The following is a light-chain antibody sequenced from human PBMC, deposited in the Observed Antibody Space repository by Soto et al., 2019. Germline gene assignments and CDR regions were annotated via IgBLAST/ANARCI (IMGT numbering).Light chain of an antibody. CDR3: QNRSNWPLT. V-gene: IGKV3-11*01. CDR2: EAS. Sequence: EIVLTQSPATLSLSPGERATLSCRASQSVSSYLAWYQQKPCQAPRLLIYEASNRATGIPARFSGSGSGTDFTLTISSLEPEDFAVYYFQNRSNWPLTFGGGTKVEIK. CDR1: QSVSSY. J-gene: IGKJ4*01.